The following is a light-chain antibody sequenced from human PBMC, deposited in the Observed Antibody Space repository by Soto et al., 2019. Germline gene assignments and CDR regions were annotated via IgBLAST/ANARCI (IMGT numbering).Light chain of an antibody. Sequence: DIQMTQSPSTLSASVDDRVTITCRASQNIHTWLAWYQHKPGKAPSLLIYAASSLESGVPSRFRGSGSGTEFTLTLSSLQPDDFATYYCQQHESYPRTFGQGTKVEMK. J-gene: IGKJ1*01. CDR3: QQHESYPRT. CDR2: AAS. V-gene: IGKV1-5*03. CDR1: QNIHTW.